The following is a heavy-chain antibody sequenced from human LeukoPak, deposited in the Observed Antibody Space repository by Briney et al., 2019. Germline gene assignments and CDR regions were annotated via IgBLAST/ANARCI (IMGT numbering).Heavy chain of an antibody. CDR1: GFTFGDYA. CDR2: IRSKAHGGTT. D-gene: IGHD3-10*01. Sequence: GGSLRLSCTASGFTFGDYAMSWFRQAPGKGLEWVGFIRSKAHGGTTEYAASVKGRFTISRDDSKSIAYLQMNSLKTEDTAVYYCTRNERAGESDYWGQGTLVTVSS. V-gene: IGHV3-49*03. CDR3: TRNERAGESDY. J-gene: IGHJ4*02.